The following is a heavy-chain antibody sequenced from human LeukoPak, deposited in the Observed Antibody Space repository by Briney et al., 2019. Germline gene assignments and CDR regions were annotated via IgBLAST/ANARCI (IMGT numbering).Heavy chain of an antibody. D-gene: IGHD3-3*01. Sequence: GGSLRLSCAASGLTFSSYSMNWVRQAPGKGLEWVSYISSSSSTIYYADSVKGRFTISRDNAKNSLYLQMNSLRAEDTAVYYCARDRTPHGDFWSGYYYWFDPWGQGTLVTVSS. V-gene: IGHV3-48*01. CDR3: ARDRTPHGDFWSGYYYWFDP. CDR1: GLTFSSYS. J-gene: IGHJ5*02. CDR2: ISSSSSTI.